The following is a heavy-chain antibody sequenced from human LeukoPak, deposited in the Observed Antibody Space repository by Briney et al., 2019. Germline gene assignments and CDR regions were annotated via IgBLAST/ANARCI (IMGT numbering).Heavy chain of an antibody. CDR2: IYHSGST. V-gene: IGHV4-4*02. D-gene: IGHD3-22*01. J-gene: IGHJ6*02. Sequence: KPSGTLSLTCAVSGGSISSSNWWSWVRQPPGKGLEWIGEIYHSGSTNYNPSLKSRVTISVDKSKNQFSLKLSSVTAADTAVYYCARAGSGYTFYYYYHGMDVWGQGTTVTVSS. CDR3: ARAGSGYTFYYYYHGMDV. CDR1: GGSISSSNW.